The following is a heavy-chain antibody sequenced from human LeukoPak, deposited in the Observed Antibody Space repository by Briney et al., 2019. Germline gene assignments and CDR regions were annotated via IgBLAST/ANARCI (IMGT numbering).Heavy chain of an antibody. CDR3: ARLYSSSSGLRASDY. CDR2: ISSRGTIT. Sequence: PGRSLRLSCAASGFTFSSYEMNWVRQAPGKGLERVSYISSRGTITYYAGSVKVRFTISRYDAKNSLYMHMNSLRVEDTAVYYCARLYSSSSGLRASDYWGQGTLVSVSS. D-gene: IGHD6-6*01. CDR1: GFTFSSYE. J-gene: IGHJ4*02. V-gene: IGHV3-48*03.